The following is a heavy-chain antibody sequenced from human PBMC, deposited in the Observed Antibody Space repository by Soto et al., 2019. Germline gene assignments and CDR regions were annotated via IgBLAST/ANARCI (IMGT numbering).Heavy chain of an antibody. J-gene: IGHJ2*01. V-gene: IGHV1-8*01. CDR2: MNPNSGNT. D-gene: IGHD4-17*01. CDR1: GYTFTSYD. Sequence: QVQLVQYGAEVKKPGASVKVSCKASGYTFTSYDIIWVRQATGQGLEWMGWMNPNSGNTGYAQKFQGRVTLTRNTSISTAYMELSSLRSEDTAVYYCARGLFTDYGHYFPYWYFDLWGRGTLVTVSS. CDR3: ARGLFTDYGHYFPYWYFDL.